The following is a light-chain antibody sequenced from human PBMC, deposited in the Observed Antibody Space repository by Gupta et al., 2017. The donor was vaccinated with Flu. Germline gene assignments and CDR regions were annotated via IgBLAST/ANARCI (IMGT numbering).Light chain of an antibody. V-gene: IGKV3-11*01. CDR1: QSVSSY. J-gene: IGKJ4*01. CDR2: DAS. CDR3: QQRSNWPPHT. Sequence: EIVLTQSPATLSLSPGERATLSCRASQSVSSYLAWYQQKPGQAPRLLIYDASNRDTGIPARFSGSGFGTDFTLTISSREPEDFAGYYCQQRSNWPPHTFGGGTNLEIK.